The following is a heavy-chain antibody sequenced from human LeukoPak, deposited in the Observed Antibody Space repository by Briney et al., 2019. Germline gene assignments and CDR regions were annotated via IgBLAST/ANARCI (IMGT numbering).Heavy chain of an antibody. V-gene: IGHV4-59*01. J-gene: IGHJ4*02. CDR3: ARGVVIAPQTFDY. CDR2: IYYSGST. D-gene: IGHD2-21*01. CDR1: ADSITMYY. Sequence: SETLSLTCSVSADSITMYYWTWIRQPPGKGLEWVGYIYYSGSTNYNPSLKSRVTISVDTSKNQFSLKLSSVTAADTAVYYCARGVVIAPQTFDYWGQGTLVTVSS.